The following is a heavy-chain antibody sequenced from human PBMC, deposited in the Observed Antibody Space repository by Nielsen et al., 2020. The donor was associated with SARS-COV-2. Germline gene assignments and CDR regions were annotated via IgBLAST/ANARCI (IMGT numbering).Heavy chain of an antibody. V-gene: IGHV4-31*03. CDR2: IYYSGST. CDR3: ARDAYPHTRVRGVMWLDP. D-gene: IGHD3-10*01. J-gene: IGHJ5*02. CDR1: GGSISSGGYY. Sequence: SETLSLTCTVSGGSISSGGYYWSWIRQHPGKGLEWIGYIYYSGSTYYNPSLKSRVTISVDTSKNQFSLKLSSVTAADTAVYYCARDAYPHTRVRGVMWLDPWGQGTLVTVSS.